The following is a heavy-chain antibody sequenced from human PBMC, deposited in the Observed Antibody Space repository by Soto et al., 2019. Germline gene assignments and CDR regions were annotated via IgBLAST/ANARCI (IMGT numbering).Heavy chain of an antibody. J-gene: IGHJ3*02. CDR1: GGTFSTSS. V-gene: IGHV1-69*14. CDR3: ARGHDYGGNSDAFDI. Sequence: QVQLVQSGAEVKKPGSSMKVSCKASGGTFSTSSINWVRQAPGQRPEWMGNILPIFGTADYAQKFQDRVTITADKSTNTAYMELRSLFSEDTAVYYCARGHDYGGNSDAFDIWGQGTVVTVSS. CDR2: ILPIFGTA. D-gene: IGHD3-16*01.